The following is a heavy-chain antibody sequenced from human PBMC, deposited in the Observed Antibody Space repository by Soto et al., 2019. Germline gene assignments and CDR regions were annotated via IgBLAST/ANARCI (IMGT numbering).Heavy chain of an antibody. CDR2: ISGSGGST. J-gene: IGHJ3*02. V-gene: IGHV3-23*01. CDR1: GFTFRSYA. Sequence: PGGSLRLSCAASGFTFRSYAMSWVRQAPGKGLEWVSAISGSGGSTYYADSVKGRFTISRDNSKNTLYLQMNSLRAEDTAVYYCAKDDYGDYVGSAFDIWGQGTMVTVSS. CDR3: AKDDYGDYVGSAFDI. D-gene: IGHD4-17*01.